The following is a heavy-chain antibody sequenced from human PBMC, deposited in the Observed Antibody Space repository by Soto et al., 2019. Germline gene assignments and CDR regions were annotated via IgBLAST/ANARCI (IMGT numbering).Heavy chain of an antibody. CDR1: GFIFSTYS. V-gene: IGHV3-30*03. CDR2: TTFDGINK. Sequence: QVQLVESGGGVVQPGRSLRLSCAASGFIFSTYSIHWVRQAPGKGLEWVAVTTFDGINKYNADSVTGRFTISRDASKKTVYLQMNSLTTEDTAVYFCARETDGMDVWGQGTTVTVSS. CDR3: ARETDGMDV. J-gene: IGHJ6*02.